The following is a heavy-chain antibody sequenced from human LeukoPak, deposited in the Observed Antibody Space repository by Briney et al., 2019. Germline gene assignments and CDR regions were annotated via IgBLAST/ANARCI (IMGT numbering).Heavy chain of an antibody. D-gene: IGHD1-26*01. V-gene: IGHV1-69*05. CDR2: IIPIFGTA. J-gene: IGHJ3*02. CDR3: AGESGSSDAFDI. CDR1: GGTFSSYA. Sequence: SVKVSCKASGGTFSSYAISWVRQAPGQGLEWMGGIIPIFGTANYAQKFQGRVTITTDESTSTAYMELSSLRSEDTVVYYCAGESGSSDAFDIWGQGTMVTVSS.